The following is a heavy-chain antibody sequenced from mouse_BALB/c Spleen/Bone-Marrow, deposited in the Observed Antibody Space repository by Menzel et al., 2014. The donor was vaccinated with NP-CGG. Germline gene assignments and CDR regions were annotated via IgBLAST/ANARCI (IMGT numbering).Heavy chain of an antibody. D-gene: IGHD4-1*02. CDR1: GYTFTSYV. CDR2: INPYNDGT. V-gene: IGHV1-14*01. J-gene: IGHJ4*01. Sequence: QLQESGPELVKPGASVKMSCKASGYTFTSYVMHWVKQKPGQGLEWIGYINPYNDGTKYNEKFKGKATLTSDKSSSTAYMGLSSLTSEDSAVYYCASHNWDYAMDYWGQGTSVTVSS. CDR3: ASHNWDYAMDY.